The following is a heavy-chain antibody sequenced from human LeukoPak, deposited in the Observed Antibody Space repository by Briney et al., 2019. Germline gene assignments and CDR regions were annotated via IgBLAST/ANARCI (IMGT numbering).Heavy chain of an antibody. CDR1: GGSISSYY. J-gene: IGHJ4*02. D-gene: IGHD2-21*02. CDR3: ARRKYRSHIVVVTGEYYFDY. V-gene: IGHV4-4*07. Sequence: PSETLSLTCTVSGGSISSYYWSWIRQPAGKGLEWIGRIYTSGSTNYNPSLKSRVTISVDTSKNQFSLKLSSVTAADTAVYYCARRKYRSHIVVVTGEYYFDYWGQGTLVTVSS. CDR2: IYTSGST.